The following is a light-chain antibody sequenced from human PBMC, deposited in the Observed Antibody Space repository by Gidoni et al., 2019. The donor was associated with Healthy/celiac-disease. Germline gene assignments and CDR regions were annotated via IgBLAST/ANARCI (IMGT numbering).Light chain of an antibody. Sequence: DIQMTQSPSTLSASVGDRVTITCRASQSISSWLAWYQQKPGKAPKLLIYKASSLESGVPSRLSGSGSGTEFTLTISSLQPDDFATYYCQQYNSYSQAFXXXTKVEIK. CDR1: QSISSW. CDR2: KAS. CDR3: QQYNSYSQA. J-gene: IGKJ1*01. V-gene: IGKV1-5*03.